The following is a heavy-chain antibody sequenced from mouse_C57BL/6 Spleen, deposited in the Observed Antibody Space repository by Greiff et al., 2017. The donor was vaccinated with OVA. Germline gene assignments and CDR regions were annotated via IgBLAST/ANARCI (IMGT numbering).Heavy chain of an antibody. Sequence: VQLQQPGAELVMPGASVKLSCKASGYTFTSYWMHWVKQRPGQGLEWIGEIDPSDSYTNYNQKFKGKSTLTVDKSSSTAYMQLSSLTSEDSAVYYCARNDDYGSSYAWFAYWGQGTLVTVSA. CDR3: ARNDDYGSSYAWFAY. D-gene: IGHD1-1*01. CDR1: GYTFTSYW. J-gene: IGHJ3*01. V-gene: IGHV1-69*01. CDR2: IDPSDSYT.